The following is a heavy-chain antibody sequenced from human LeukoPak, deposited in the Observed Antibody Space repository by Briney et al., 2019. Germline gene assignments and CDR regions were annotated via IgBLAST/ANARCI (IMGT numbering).Heavy chain of an antibody. D-gene: IGHD5-24*01. CDR1: GGSISSDY. CDR2: IYYSGTT. V-gene: IGHV4-59*01. J-gene: IGHJ4*02. Sequence: SETLSLTCTVSGGSISSDYWSWIQQPPGKGLEWIGYIYYSGTTNYNPSLKSRVTISVDTSKNQFSLKLTSVTAADTAVYFCARGGKWLQIDYWGQGTLVTVSS. CDR3: ARGGKWLQIDY.